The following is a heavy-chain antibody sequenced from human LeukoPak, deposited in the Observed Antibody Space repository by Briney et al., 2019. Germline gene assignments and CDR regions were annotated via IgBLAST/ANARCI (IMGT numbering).Heavy chain of an antibody. D-gene: IGHD3-10*01. J-gene: IGHJ4*02. CDR3: AREDYFASGGTSY. CDR2: INPSCGSA. CDR1: GYTFTSYS. V-gene: IGHV1-46*01. Sequence: AAVKVSFQASGYTFTSYSLHWVGQAPGQGLDWTGIINPSCGSATYAQKFQGRVTMTRDTSTSTVYMELSGLRSEDTAVYYCAREDYFASGGTSYWGQGSLVTVCS.